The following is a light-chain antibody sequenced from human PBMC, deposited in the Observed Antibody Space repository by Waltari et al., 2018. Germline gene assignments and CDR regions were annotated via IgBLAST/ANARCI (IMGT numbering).Light chain of an antibody. CDR3: QKYESLPAT. Sequence: IMLTQSPGTLSLSPGERATLSCRASQSVGRSLVWYQQKPGQAPRLLIYDASRRATGIQDRFSGSGFGTDFSLTISRLEPEDFAVYYCQKYESLPATFGQGTKVEIK. V-gene: IGKV3-20*01. J-gene: IGKJ1*01. CDR1: QSVGRS. CDR2: DAS.